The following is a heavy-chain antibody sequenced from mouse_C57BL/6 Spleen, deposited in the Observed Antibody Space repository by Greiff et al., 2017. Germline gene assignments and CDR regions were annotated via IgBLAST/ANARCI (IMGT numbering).Heavy chain of an antibody. CDR3: ARGGGQLRPLYAMDY. V-gene: IGHV1-50*01. Sequence: QVQLQQSGAELVKPGASVKLSCKASGYTFTSYWMQWVKQRPGQGLEWIGEIDPSDSYTNYNQKFKGKATLTVDTSSSTAYMQLSRLTSEDSAVYYCARGGGQLRPLYAMDYWGQGTSVTVSS. CDR2: IDPSDSYT. D-gene: IGHD3-2*02. J-gene: IGHJ4*01. CDR1: GYTFTSYW.